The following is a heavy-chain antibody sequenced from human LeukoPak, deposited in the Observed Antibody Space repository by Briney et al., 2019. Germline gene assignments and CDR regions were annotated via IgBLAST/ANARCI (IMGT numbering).Heavy chain of an antibody. CDR1: GFTFSSYW. Sequence: GGSLRLSCAASGFTFSSYWMSWVRQAPGKGLEWVANIKQDGSEKYYVDSVKGRFTISRDNAKNSLYLQMNSLRAEDTAVYYCAKSDSSGYYYFQCAFDIWGQGTMVTVSS. D-gene: IGHD3-22*01. V-gene: IGHV3-7*03. J-gene: IGHJ3*02. CDR2: IKQDGSEK. CDR3: AKSDSSGYYYFQCAFDI.